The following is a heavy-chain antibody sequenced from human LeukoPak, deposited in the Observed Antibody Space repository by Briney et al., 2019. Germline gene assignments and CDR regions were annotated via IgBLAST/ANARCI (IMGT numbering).Heavy chain of an antibody. D-gene: IGHD2-15*01. V-gene: IGHV4-59*08. CDR2: IYYSGST. CDR3: ARHCSGGSCYGFDY. CDR1: GGSLSSYY. J-gene: IGHJ4*02. Sequence: SETLSLTCTVSGGSLSSYYWSWIRQPPGKGLEWIGYIYYSGSTNYNPSLKSRVTISVDTSKNQFSLKLSSVTAADTAVYYCARHCSGGSCYGFDYWGQGTLVTVSS.